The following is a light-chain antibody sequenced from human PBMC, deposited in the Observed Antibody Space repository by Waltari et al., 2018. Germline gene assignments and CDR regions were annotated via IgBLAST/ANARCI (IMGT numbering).Light chain of an antibody. J-gene: IGKJ1*01. CDR2: WAS. V-gene: IGKV4-1*01. CDR1: QSVLFTPTNKNY. CDR3: QQYQSFPWT. Sequence: DIVMTQSPVSLAVSLGERATINCKSSQSVLFTPTNKNYLAWYQQKPRQPPKLLIYWASTRESGVPDRFSGSVSGTDFTLTISSLQAEDVAVYYCQQYQSFPWTFGQGTKVEIK.